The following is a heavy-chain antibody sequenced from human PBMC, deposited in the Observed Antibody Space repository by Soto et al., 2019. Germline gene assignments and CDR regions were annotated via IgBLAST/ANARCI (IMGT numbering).Heavy chain of an antibody. CDR2: INHSGST. CDR3: ARGLGSSSWYNWFDP. Sequence: PSETLSLTCAVYCGSFIGYYWSWIRQPPGKGLEWIGEINHSGSTNYNPSLKSRVTISVDTSKNQFSLKLSSVTAADTAVYYCARGLGSSSWYNWFDPWGQGTLVTVSS. CDR1: CGSFIGYY. D-gene: IGHD6-13*01. J-gene: IGHJ5*02. V-gene: IGHV4-34*01.